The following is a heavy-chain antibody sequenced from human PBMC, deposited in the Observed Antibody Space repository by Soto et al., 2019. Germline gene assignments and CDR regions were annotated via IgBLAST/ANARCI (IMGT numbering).Heavy chain of an antibody. J-gene: IGHJ4*02. D-gene: IGHD6-6*01. Sequence: GVSQSLSCAASGFIFSTYAMSWVRPNPGKGLEWVSFISGSGSSTYYADSVKGRFTISRGNSKNTLYLQMNSLRAEDAAVYYCVREASSSGLHLDHWGRGTLVSVSS. V-gene: IGHV3-23*01. CDR3: VREASSSGLHLDH. CDR1: GFIFSTYA. CDR2: ISGSGSST.